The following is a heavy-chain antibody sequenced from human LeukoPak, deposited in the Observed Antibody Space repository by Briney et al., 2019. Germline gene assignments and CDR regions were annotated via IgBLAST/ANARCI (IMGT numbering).Heavy chain of an antibody. V-gene: IGHV4-30-4*01. CDR1: GGSISSGDYY. Sequence: SQTLSLTCTVSGGSISSGDYYWSWIRQPPGKGLEWIGYIYYCGSTYYNPSLKSRVTISVDTSKNQFSLKLSSVTAADTAVYYCARVFRFGANWFDPWGQGTLVTVSS. J-gene: IGHJ5*02. CDR3: ARVFRFGANWFDP. D-gene: IGHD3-10*01. CDR2: IYYCGST.